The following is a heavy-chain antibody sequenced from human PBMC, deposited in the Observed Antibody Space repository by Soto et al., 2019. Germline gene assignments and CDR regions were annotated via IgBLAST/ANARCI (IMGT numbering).Heavy chain of an antibody. CDR1: GFTFSSYV. CDR3: ARARMIGDAFDI. J-gene: IGHJ3*02. D-gene: IGHD3-22*01. CDR2: VWYDGSNK. V-gene: IGHV3-33*01. Sequence: QVQLVESGGGVVQPGRCLRLSCAASGFTFSSYVMHWVRQAPGKGLEWVAVVWYDGSNKYYADSVKGRFTISRDNSKNTLYLKMNSLRAEDTAVYYCARARMIGDAFDIWGHGTMVTVSS.